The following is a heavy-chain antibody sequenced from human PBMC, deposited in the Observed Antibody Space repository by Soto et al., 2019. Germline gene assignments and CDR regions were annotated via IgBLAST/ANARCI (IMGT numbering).Heavy chain of an antibody. CDR1: GGTFSSYA. CDR2: IIPIFGTA. V-gene: IGHV1-69*12. J-gene: IGHJ6*02. D-gene: IGHD2-2*01. Sequence: QVQLVQSGAEVKKPGSSVKVSCKASGGTFSSYAISWVRQAPGQGLEWMGGIIPIFGTANYAQKFQGRVTMTADESTSTADMELSSLRSEDTAVYYCARVVAPYCISTSCYAGSDYYYGMDVWGQGTTVTVSS. CDR3: ARVVAPYCISTSCYAGSDYYYGMDV.